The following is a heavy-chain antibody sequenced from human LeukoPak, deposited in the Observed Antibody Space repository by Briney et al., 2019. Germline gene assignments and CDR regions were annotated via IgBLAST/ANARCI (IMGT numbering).Heavy chain of an antibody. CDR1: GFTFSSYA. Sequence: GGSLRLSCAASGFTFSSYAMSWVRQAPGKGLEWVSAISGSGGSTYYADSVKGRFTISRDNSKNTLYLQMNSLRAEDTAVYYCASQYPNRHILGELFWWGQGTLVTVSS. D-gene: IGHD3-16*01. CDR3: ASQYPNRHILGELFW. J-gene: IGHJ4*02. CDR2: ISGSGGST. V-gene: IGHV3-23*01.